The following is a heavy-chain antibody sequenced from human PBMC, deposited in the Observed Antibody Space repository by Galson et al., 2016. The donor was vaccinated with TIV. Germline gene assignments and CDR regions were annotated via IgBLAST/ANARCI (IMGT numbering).Heavy chain of an antibody. CDR1: GFTFRSYA. CDR2: LIENGHDT. Sequence: SLRLSCAASGFTFRSYAMSWVRQAPGKGLEWVSGLIENGHDTYYADSVKGRFTISRDNSKNTLYLQMNSLRAEDTAAYYCAKDWRQYFGSGSYFDFRGQGTLVTVSS. J-gene: IGHJ4*02. V-gene: IGHV3-23*01. D-gene: IGHD3-10*01. CDR3: AKDWRQYFGSGSYFDF.